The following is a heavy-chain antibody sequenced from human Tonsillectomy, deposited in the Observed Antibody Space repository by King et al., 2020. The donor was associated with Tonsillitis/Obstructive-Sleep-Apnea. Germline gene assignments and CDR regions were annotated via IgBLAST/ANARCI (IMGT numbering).Heavy chain of an antibody. CDR3: AKDGPTFGSGYGYYYGMDV. D-gene: IGHD3-3*01. J-gene: IGHJ6*02. CDR1: GFTFSSYG. V-gene: IGHV3-30*18. Sequence: VQQVESGGGVVQPGRSLRLSCAVAGFTFSSYGMHWGRQAPGKGLEWVAVISYDGGNKYYADSVKGRFTISRDNSKNTLYLQMNSLRAEDTDVYYCAKDGPTFGSGYGYYYGMDVWGQGTTVTVSS. CDR2: ISYDGGNK.